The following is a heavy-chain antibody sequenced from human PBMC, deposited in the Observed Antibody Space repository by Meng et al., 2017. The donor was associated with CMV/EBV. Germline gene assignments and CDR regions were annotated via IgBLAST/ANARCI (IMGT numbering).Heavy chain of an antibody. J-gene: IGHJ5*02. CDR3: TTDRSSWYGNWFDP. V-gene: IGHV3-15*07. CDR1: FTFSTAW. Sequence: FTFSTAWMNWVRQAPGKGLEWVGRIKSKTDGGTTDYAAPVKGRFTISRDDSKNTLYLQMNSLKTEDTAVYYCTTDRSSWYGNWFDPWGQGTLVTVSS. D-gene: IGHD6-13*01. CDR2: IKSKTDGGTT.